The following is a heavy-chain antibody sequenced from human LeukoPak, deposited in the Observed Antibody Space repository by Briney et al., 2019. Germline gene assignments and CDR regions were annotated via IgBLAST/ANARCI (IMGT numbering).Heavy chain of an antibody. CDR2: IKQGGTEK. D-gene: IGHD2-2*01. V-gene: IGHV3-7*01. J-gene: IGHJ5*02. Sequence: PSGSLTLSCAASGFTFSSYWMSWVRHAPAKGLECVANIKQGGTEKYYVDSVKGRFTISRDNAKNSLYLQMNRLSTEDTAVSYCARAHCSRTSCSYVVAFDPWAQRTLVTVS. CDR3: ARAHCSRTSCSYVVAFDP. CDR1: GFTFSSYW.